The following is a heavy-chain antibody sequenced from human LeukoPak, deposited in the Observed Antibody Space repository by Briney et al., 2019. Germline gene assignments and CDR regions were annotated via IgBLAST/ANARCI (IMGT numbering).Heavy chain of an antibody. CDR2: ISDSGGST. CDR1: GITLSNYG. Sequence: GGSLRLSCAVSGITLSNYGMSWVRQAPGKGLEWVAGISDSGGSTKYADSVKGRFPISRDNPKNTLFLQMNSLRAEDTAVYFCAKDTPSPNSGYYHYWGQGTLVTVSS. J-gene: IGHJ4*02. CDR3: AKDTPSPNSGYYHY. D-gene: IGHD2/OR15-2a*01. V-gene: IGHV3-23*01.